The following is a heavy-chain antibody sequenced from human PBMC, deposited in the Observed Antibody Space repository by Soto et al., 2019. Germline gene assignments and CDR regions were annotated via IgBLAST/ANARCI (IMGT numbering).Heavy chain of an antibody. CDR3: ARVSAYYGMDV. V-gene: IGHV1-18*01. CDR1: DYTFTSYG. CDR2: ISAYNGNT. Sequence: QGQLVQSGAEVKKPGASVKVSCKASDYTFTSYGISWVRQAPGQGLEWMGWISAYNGNTNYAQKLQGRVTMTTDTSTSTAYMELRSRRSDDTAVYYCARVSAYYGMDVWGQGTTVTVSS. J-gene: IGHJ6*02.